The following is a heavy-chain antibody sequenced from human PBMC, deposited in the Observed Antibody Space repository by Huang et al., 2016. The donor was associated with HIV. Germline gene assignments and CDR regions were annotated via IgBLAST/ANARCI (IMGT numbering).Heavy chain of an antibody. J-gene: IGHJ6*03. D-gene: IGHD3-22*01. Sequence: QEQLVESGGGVVQPGRSLRLSCAASGFYFRNFALYWVRQAPCKGLEWVAFVSPEGDKKYHAASLKGRFTHSRDNSKNTVHLQMNSLRVEDTAVYYCARDPGGYDSSGYFQDHYYLDVWGTGTTVTVSS. CDR1: GFYFRNFA. CDR2: VSPEGDKK. V-gene: IGHV3-30-3*01. CDR3: ARDPGGYDSSGYFQDHYYLDV.